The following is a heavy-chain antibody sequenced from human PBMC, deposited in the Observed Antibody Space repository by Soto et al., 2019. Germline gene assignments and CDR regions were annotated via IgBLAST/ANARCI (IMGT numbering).Heavy chain of an antibody. D-gene: IGHD3-3*01. J-gene: IGHJ6*02. CDR1: GYSFTSYW. CDR2: IYPGDSDT. Sequence: GESLKISCKGSGYSFTSYWIGWVRQMPGKGLEWMGIIYPGDSDTRYSPSFQGQVTISAHKSISTAYLQWSSLKASDTAMYYCARLVQTYYDFRSGYSYYYYGMDVWGQGTKVTVYS. CDR3: ARLVQTYYDFRSGYSYYYYGMDV. V-gene: IGHV5-51*01.